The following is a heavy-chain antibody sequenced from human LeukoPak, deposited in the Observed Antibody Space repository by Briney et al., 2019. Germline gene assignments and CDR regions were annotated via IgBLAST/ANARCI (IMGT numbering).Heavy chain of an antibody. CDR1: GITFRNFW. CDR3: ARLAGGSSGYYYEDVHFDY. D-gene: IGHD3-22*01. J-gene: IGHJ4*02. CDR2: IYSGGRT. V-gene: IGHV3-53*01. Sequence: PGGSLRLSCAASGITFRNFWMTWVRQAPGKGLEWVSVIYSGGRTYYAGSVKGRFTISRDNSKNTLYLQMNSLRPEDTAVYYCARLAGGSSGYYYEDVHFDYWGQGTLVTVSS.